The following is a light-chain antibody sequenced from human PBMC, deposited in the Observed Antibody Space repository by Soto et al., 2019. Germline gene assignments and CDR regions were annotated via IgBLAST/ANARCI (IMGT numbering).Light chain of an antibody. Sequence: QSVLTQPASVSGSPGQAITISCTGSSSDVGNYDLVSWYQQHPGKAPKLMIYEGTKRPSGVSNRFSGSKSANTASLTISGLQAEDEADYYCCSYVGSNPFVVFGGGTKLTVL. CDR1: SSDVGNYDL. J-gene: IGLJ2*01. V-gene: IGLV2-23*03. CDR3: CSYVGSNPFVV. CDR2: EGT.